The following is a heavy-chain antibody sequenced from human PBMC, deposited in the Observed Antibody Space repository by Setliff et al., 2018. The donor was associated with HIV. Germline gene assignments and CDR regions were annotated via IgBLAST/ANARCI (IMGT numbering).Heavy chain of an antibody. J-gene: IGHJ4*02. D-gene: IGHD2-2*01. V-gene: IGHV4-39*06. CDR2: VYYSGTT. CDR3: ARLSCSSNSCPFDY. Sequence: SETLSLTCSVSDGSMTSGSYYWGWIRQPPGKGLEWIVSVYYSGTTYYNPSLKSRLRMSVDTSKNQFTLKVISMTAADTAVYYCARLSCSSNSCPFDYWVQGTLVTVPQ. CDR1: DGSMTSGSYY.